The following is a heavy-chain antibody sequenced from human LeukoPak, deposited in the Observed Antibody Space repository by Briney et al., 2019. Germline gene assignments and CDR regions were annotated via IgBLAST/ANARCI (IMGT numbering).Heavy chain of an antibody. CDR3: AAAENQGYSYGLDY. CDR1: GYSISSGYY. V-gene: IGHV4-38-2*02. Sequence: PSETLSLTCTVSGYSISSGYYWGWIRPPPGKGLEWIGSIYHSGSTYYNPSLKSRVTISVDTSKNQFSLKLSSVTAADTAVYYCAAAENQGYSYGLDYWGQGTLVTVSS. D-gene: IGHD5-18*01. J-gene: IGHJ4*02. CDR2: IYHSGST.